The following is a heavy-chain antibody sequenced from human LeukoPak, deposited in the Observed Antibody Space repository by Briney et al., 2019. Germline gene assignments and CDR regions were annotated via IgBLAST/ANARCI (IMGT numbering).Heavy chain of an antibody. CDR1: GFILSSYE. CDR3: ASHRGDY. Sequence: GGSLRLSCAASGFILSSYEMNWVRQAPGKGLEWVSYISGSGDIIYSADSVKGRFTTSRDNAKNSLYLQMNSLRAEDTAVYYCASHRGDYWGQGTLVTVSS. V-gene: IGHV3-48*03. D-gene: IGHD6-25*01. CDR2: ISGSGDII. J-gene: IGHJ4*02.